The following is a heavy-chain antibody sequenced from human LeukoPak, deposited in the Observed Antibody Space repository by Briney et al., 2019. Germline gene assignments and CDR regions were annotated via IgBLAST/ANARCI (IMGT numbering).Heavy chain of an antibody. CDR2: IYNGGNTK. J-gene: IGHJ4*02. CDR3: ARALLNTWIQLWEGFCDY. Sequence: PGRSLRLSCAASGFNFRGFGMHWVRQAPGKGPEWVAVIYNGGNTKYYGDSVKGRFTISRDNSKNTLYLQMNSLRAEDTAVYYCARALLNTWIQLWEGFCDYWGQGTLVTVSS. V-gene: IGHV3-33*08. CDR1: GFNFRGFG. D-gene: IGHD5-18*01.